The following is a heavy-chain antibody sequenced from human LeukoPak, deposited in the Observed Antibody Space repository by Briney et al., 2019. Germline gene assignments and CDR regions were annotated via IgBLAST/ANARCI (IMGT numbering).Heavy chain of an antibody. CDR1: GGSISSYY. J-gene: IGHJ5*02. V-gene: IGHV4-59*01. Sequence: SETLSLTCTVSGGSISSYYWSWIRQPPGKGLEWIGYIYYSGSTNYNPSLKSRVTISVDTSKNQFSLKLSSVTAADTAVYYCARIVFRYWYDPWGQGTLVTVSS. CDR3: ARIVFRYWYDP. CDR2: IYYSGST. D-gene: IGHD1-26*01.